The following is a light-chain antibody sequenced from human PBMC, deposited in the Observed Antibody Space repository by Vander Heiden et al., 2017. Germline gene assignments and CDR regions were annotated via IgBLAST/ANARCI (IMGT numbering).Light chain of an antibody. J-gene: IGLJ3*02. CDR1: NIGSKS. CDR3: QVWDGNSDVNWV. CDR2: GDW. V-gene: IGLV3-21*02. Sequence: SYVLTQPPSVSVTPGQTARITCGRNNIGSKSVHWSQPKPGQAPVPVVSGDWAPASESPGRFPCFIRRVEAGDEADYYCQVWDGNSDVNWVFGGGTKLTVL.